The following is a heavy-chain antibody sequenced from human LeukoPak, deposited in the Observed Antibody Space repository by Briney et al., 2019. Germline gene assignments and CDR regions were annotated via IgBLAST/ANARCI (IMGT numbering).Heavy chain of an antibody. V-gene: IGHV1-18*01. CDR1: GYTFTSYG. CDR3: ARSGSITMVRGVPFDP. CDR2: ISAYNGNT. D-gene: IGHD3-10*01. Sequence: ASVKVSCKASGYTFTSYGISWVRQAPGQGLEWMGWISAYNGNTNYAQKLQGRVTMTTDTSTSTAYMELRSLRSDDTAVYYCARSGSITMVRGVPFDPWGQGTLVTVSS. J-gene: IGHJ5*02.